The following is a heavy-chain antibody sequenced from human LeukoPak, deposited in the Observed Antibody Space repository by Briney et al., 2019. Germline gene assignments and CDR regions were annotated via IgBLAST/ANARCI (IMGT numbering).Heavy chain of an antibody. CDR1: GYTFTDYA. D-gene: IGHD3/OR15-3a*01. V-gene: IGHV7-4-1*02. J-gene: IGHJ4*02. CDR2: INPNTGNP. CDR3: VRDPWTN. Sequence: ASVKVSCKTSGYTFTDYAINWVRQAPGQGLEWMGWINPNTGNPTYVQAFTGRFVFSLDTSVSTAYLQISSLKADDTAMYYCVRDPWTNWGQGTLVTVSS.